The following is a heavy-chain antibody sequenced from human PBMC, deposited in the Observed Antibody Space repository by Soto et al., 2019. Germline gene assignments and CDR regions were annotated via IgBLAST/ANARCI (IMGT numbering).Heavy chain of an antibody. D-gene: IGHD6-13*01. V-gene: IGHV4-59*08. J-gene: IGHJ4*02. CDR2: IYYAGST. Sequence: PSETLSLTCTVSGGSMISYYWSWIRQPPGRGLEWIGFIYYAGSTKYNPSLNSRVTISVDTSKNQFSLTVTSVTAADTAMYYCARLQAAAGGNDLTFDYWGQGTLVTVSS. CDR3: ARLQAAAGGNDLTFDY. CDR1: GGSMISYY.